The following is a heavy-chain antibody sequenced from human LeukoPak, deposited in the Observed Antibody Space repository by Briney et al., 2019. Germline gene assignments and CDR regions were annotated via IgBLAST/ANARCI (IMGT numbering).Heavy chain of an antibody. CDR1: GFTFSSYG. D-gene: IGHD2-2*01. V-gene: IGHV3-30*02. CDR2: IRYDGSNK. CDR3: AKDGDQLTTFDY. J-gene: IGHJ4*02. Sequence: GGSLRLSCAASGFTFSSYGMHWVRQAPGKGLEWVAFIRYDGSNKYYADSVKGRFTISRDNSKNTPYLQMNSLRAEDTAVYYCAKDGDQLTTFDYWGQGTLVTVSS.